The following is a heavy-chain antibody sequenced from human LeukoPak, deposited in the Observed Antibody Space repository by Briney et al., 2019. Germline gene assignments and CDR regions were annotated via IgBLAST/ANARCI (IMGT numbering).Heavy chain of an antibody. CDR3: ARDRRYYDSSGYDY. J-gene: IGHJ4*02. CDR2: IYHSGST. CDR1: GYSISSGYY. D-gene: IGHD3-22*01. Sequence: SETLSLTCTVSGYSISSGYYWGWIRQPPGKGLEWIGSIYHSGSTYYNPSLKSRVTISVDTSKNQLSLKLSSVTAADTAVYYCARDRRYYDSSGYDYWGQGTLVTVSS. V-gene: IGHV4-38-2*02.